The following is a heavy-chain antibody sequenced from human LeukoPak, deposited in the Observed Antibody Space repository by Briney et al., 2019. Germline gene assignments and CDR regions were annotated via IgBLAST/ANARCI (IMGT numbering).Heavy chain of an antibody. D-gene: IGHD2-15*01. J-gene: IGHJ6*03. V-gene: IGHV5-51*01. CDR1: GSTFTNYW. Sequence: GESLQISCQGSGSTFTNYWIGWVRQLPGKGLEWMGIIYPGDSDTRYSPSFQGQVTISADKSISTAYLQWSSLKASDTAMYYCARQPGSGNYDFYYYMDVWGKGTTVTVSS. CDR3: ARQPGSGNYDFYYYMDV. CDR2: IYPGDSDT.